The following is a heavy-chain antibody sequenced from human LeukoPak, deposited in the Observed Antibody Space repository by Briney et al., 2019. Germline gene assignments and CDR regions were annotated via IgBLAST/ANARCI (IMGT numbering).Heavy chain of an antibody. CDR2: ISAYNGNT. CDR3: ARIFSSYDSSGFRRYFDY. J-gene: IGHJ4*02. CDR1: GYTFTSYG. V-gene: IGHV1-18*01. Sequence: ASVKVSCKASGYTFTSYGISWVRQAPGQGLEWMGWISAYNGNTNYAQKLQGRVTMTTDTSTSTAYMELRSLRSDDTAVYYCARIFSSYDSSGFRRYFDYWGQGTLVTVSS. D-gene: IGHD3-22*01.